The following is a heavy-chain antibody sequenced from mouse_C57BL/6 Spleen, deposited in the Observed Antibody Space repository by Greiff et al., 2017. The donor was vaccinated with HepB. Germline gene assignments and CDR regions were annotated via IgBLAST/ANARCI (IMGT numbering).Heavy chain of an antibody. V-gene: IGHV3-6*01. J-gene: IGHJ1*03. CDR3: ARSHGSSYGYFDV. CDR2: ISYDGSN. CDR1: GYSITSGYY. Sequence: EVHLVESGPGLVKPSQSLSLTCSVTGYSITSGYYWNWIRQFPGNKLEWMGYISYDGSNNYNPSLKNRISITRDTSKNQFFLKLNSVTTEDTATYYCARSHGSSYGYFDVWGTGTTVTVSS. D-gene: IGHD1-1*01.